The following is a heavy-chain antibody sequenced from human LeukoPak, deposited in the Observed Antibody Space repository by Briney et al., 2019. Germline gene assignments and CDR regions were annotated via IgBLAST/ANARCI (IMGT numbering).Heavy chain of an antibody. V-gene: IGHV1-2*02. CDR3: ARSNSWNDGFDS. D-gene: IGHD1-1*01. CDR1: GYSFTDYY. Sequence: ASVKVSCKASGYSFTDYYMHWVRQAPGQGLEWMGWINPNSGGTNYAQKFQGRVTMTRDTSITTAYMDLSRLRSDDTAVYYCARSNSWNDGFDSWGQGTLVTVSS. J-gene: IGHJ4*02. CDR2: INPNSGGT.